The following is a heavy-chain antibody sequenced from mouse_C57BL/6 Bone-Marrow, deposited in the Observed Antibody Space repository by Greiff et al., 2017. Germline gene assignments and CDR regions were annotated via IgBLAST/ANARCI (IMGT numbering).Heavy chain of an antibody. Sequence: VQLQQSGAELVRPGASVKLSCTASGFNIKDDYMHWVKQRPEQGLEWIGWLDPENGDTEYASKFQGKATLTADTSSNTAYLQLSSLTSEDTAVYYCTTSTVVAGYNAMDYWGQGTSVTVSS. CDR2: LDPENGDT. CDR3: TTSTVVAGYNAMDY. CDR1: GFNIKDDY. V-gene: IGHV14-4*01. D-gene: IGHD1-1*01. J-gene: IGHJ4*01.